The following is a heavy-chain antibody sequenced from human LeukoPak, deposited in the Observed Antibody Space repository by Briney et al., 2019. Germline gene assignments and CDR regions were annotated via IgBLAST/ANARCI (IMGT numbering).Heavy chain of an antibody. V-gene: IGHV4-39*01. CDR2: IYYSGST. J-gene: IGHJ5*02. D-gene: IGHD3-9*01. Sequence: SETLSLTCTVSGGSISSSSYYWGWIRQPPGKGLEWIGSIYYSGSTYYNPSLKSRVTISVDTSKNQFSLKLSSVTAADTAVYYCARHSSGGTYYDILTGYEDWFDPWGQGTLVAVSS. CDR3: ARHSSGGTYYDILTGYEDWFDP. CDR1: GGSISSSSYY.